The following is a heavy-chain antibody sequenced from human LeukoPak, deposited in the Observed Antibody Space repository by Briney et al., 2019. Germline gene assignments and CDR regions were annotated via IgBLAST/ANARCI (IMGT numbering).Heavy chain of an antibody. CDR1: GFTFSSYA. CDR3: ARDLSRYYNDY. V-gene: IGHV3-30*04. J-gene: IGHJ4*02. CDR2: ISYDGSNK. Sequence: GGSLRLSCAASGFTFSSYAMHWVRQAPGKGLEWVAVISYDGSNKYYADSVKGRFTISRDNSKNTLYLQMNSLRAEDTAVYYCARDLSRYYNDYCGQGTLVTVSS.